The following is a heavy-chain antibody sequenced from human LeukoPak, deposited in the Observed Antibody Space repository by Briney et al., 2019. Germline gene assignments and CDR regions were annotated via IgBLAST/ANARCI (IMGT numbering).Heavy chain of an antibody. J-gene: IGHJ3*02. Sequence: PSETLSLTCAVSGGSISSGGYSWSWVRQPPGEGLEWVGYIYHSGSTYYNPSLQSRVTISLDRSKNQFSLKLSSMTAADTAVYYCASGNTGYDRGSFDIWGQGTMVTVSS. CDR1: GGSISSGGYS. D-gene: IGHD5-12*01. V-gene: IGHV4-30-2*01. CDR2: IYHSGST. CDR3: ASGNTGYDRGSFDI.